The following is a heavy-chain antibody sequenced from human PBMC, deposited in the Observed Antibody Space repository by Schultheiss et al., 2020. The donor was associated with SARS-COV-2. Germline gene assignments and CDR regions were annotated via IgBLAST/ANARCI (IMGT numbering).Heavy chain of an antibody. J-gene: IGHJ3*02. Sequence: SETLSLTCTVSGGSISSGDYYWSWIRQPPGKGLEWIGYIYYSGSTYYNPSLKSRVTISVDTSKKQFSLKLGSLTAADTAVYYCARDTVTTSCDAFDIWGQGTMVTVSS. CDR1: GGSISSGDYY. V-gene: IGHV4-30-4*01. CDR3: ARDTVTTSCDAFDI. D-gene: IGHD4-17*01. CDR2: IYYSGST.